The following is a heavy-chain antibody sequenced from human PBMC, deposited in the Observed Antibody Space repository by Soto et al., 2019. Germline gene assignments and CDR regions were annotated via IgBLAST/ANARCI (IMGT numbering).Heavy chain of an antibody. D-gene: IGHD1-26*01. CDR2: MSASGGGT. CDR1: GFIFSTYA. J-gene: IGHJ4*02. Sequence: EVQLLESGGGLVQPGGSLRLSCAASGFIFSTYAMSWVRQAPGQGLEWVSAMSASGGGTYYADSVKGRFPSSRDNSRNTLYLHMNSLRAEYTAVYYCANYLTAVGATFPFDYWGQGTLGTVSS. V-gene: IGHV3-23*01. CDR3: ANYLTAVGATFPFDY.